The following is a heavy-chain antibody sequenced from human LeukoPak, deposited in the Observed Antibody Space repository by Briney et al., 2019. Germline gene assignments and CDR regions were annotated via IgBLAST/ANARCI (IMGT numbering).Heavy chain of an antibody. CDR1: GFTFGSHG. J-gene: IGHJ4*02. V-gene: IGHV3-30*18. Sequence: GGSLRLSCAASGFTFGSHGMLWGRQAPGKGLEWVAVISFDGSYKYYADSVKGRFTISRDNSKNTLYLQMNSLRAEDTAVYYCAKDRVTAAGYYFDYWGQGTLVTVSS. D-gene: IGHD6-13*01. CDR3: AKDRVTAAGYYFDY. CDR2: ISFDGSYK.